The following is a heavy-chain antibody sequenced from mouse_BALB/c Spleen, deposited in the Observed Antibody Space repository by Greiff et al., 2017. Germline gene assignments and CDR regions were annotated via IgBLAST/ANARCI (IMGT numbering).Heavy chain of an antibody. V-gene: IGHV1S81*02. J-gene: IGHJ3*01. CDR3: ARGGYDYDAVAWFAY. CDR2: INPSNGRT. D-gene: IGHD2-4*01. CDR1: GYTFTSYW. Sequence: QVQLQQSGAELVKPGASVKLSCKASGYTFTSYWMHWVKQRPGQGLEWIGEINPSNGRTNYNEKFKSKATLTVDKSSSTAYMQLSSLTSEDSAVYYCARGGYDYDAVAWFAYWGQGTLVTVSA.